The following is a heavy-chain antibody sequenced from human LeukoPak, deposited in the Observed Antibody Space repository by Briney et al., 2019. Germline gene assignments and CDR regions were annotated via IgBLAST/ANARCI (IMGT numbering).Heavy chain of an antibody. CDR2: ISSSGTYI. V-gene: IGHV3-21*01. Sequence: PGGSLRLSCAAPGYTFSEYSVNWVRQVPGKGLEWVSSISSSGTYIYYADSVKGRLTISRDNAKNSLFLQMNSLRAEDTAVYYCVSGNDPDYVWGTYRLDAFDIWGEGTMVIVSS. D-gene: IGHD3-16*02. CDR3: VSGNDPDYVWGTYRLDAFDI. CDR1: GYTFSEYS. J-gene: IGHJ3*02.